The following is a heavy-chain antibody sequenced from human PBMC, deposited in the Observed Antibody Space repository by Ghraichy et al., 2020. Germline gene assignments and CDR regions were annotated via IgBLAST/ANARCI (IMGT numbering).Heavy chain of an antibody. Sequence: ASVKVSCKASGYTFTSYDINWVRQATGQGLEWMGWMNPNSGNTGYAQKFQGRVTMTRNTSISTAYMELSSLRSEDTAVYYCARARPYDFWSGYYPPAYYYGMDVWGQGTTVTVSS. CDR1: GYTFTSYD. V-gene: IGHV1-8*01. CDR3: ARARPYDFWSGYYPPAYYYGMDV. CDR2: MNPNSGNT. J-gene: IGHJ6*02. D-gene: IGHD3-3*01.